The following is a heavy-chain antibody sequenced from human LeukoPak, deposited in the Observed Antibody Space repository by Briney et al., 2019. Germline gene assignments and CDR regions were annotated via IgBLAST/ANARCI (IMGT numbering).Heavy chain of an antibody. V-gene: IGHV4-59*01. CDR1: GGSISDSY. CDR2: IHHSGNT. CDR3: VRWQYCGGNSFFSAFDI. Sequence: PSETLSLTCTVSGGSISDSYWSWIRQSPGMGLEWIGYIHHSGNTNASPPLKSRVTISIDTPKNQFSLKLSSVTAADTAVYYCVRWQYCGGNSFFSAFDIWGQGTTVTVSS. D-gene: IGHD2-21*01. J-gene: IGHJ3*02.